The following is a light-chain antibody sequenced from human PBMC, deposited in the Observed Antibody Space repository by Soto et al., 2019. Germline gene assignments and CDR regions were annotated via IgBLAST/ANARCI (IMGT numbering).Light chain of an antibody. Sequence: QSALTQPRSVSGSPGQSVTISCTGTSSDVGDYNYVSWYQQHPGKAPKLMIYDASERPSGVPDRFSGSKSGNTASLTISGLQAEDEADYYCCSYAGSYTWVFGGGTKLTVL. CDR1: SSDVGDYNY. V-gene: IGLV2-11*01. CDR3: CSYAGSYTWV. CDR2: DAS. J-gene: IGLJ3*02.